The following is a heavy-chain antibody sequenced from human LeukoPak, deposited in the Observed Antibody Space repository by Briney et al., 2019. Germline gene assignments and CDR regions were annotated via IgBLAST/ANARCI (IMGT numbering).Heavy chain of an antibody. CDR1: GFHFGDYA. CDR2: IGGDGSGP. D-gene: IGHD5-24*01. J-gene: IGHJ4*02. CDR3: ARAGRDGCNYADY. V-gene: IGHV3-23*01. Sequence: GGSLRLSCAASGFHFGDYAMYWVRQAPGKGLEWVAHIGGDGSGPSYTDSVKGRFTISRDNSKNTLYLQMNSLRAEDTAVYYCARAGRDGCNYADYWGQGTLVTVSS.